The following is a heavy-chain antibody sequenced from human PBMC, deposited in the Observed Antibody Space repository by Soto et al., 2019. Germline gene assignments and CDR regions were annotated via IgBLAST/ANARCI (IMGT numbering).Heavy chain of an antibody. J-gene: IGHJ4*02. CDR3: ARQRTSVVNKAYFDV. D-gene: IGHD2-21*01. V-gene: IGHV4-39*01. CDR2: IYYSGST. Sequence: SETLSLTCSVTGDSISIRSYYLGWIRQPPGKGLEWIGSIYYSGSTYNNPSLRSRVSMSIDTSKDQFSLKLKSVTAADTALYFCARQRTSVVNKAYFDVWGPGSLVPVSS. CDR1: GDSISIRSYY.